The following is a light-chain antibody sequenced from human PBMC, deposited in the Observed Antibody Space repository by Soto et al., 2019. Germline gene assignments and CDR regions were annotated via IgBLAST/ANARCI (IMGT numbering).Light chain of an antibody. CDR3: CAYAGSGTVV. J-gene: IGLJ2*01. CDR2: GVT. V-gene: IGLV2-8*01. CDR1: GSDIGAYNF. Sequence: QSVLAQPPSASGSPGQSVTISCTGSGSDIGAYNFVSWYQQHPGKAPKLMIFGVTERPSGVPDRFSGSKSGNTASLTISGLQAEDEADYYCCAYAGSGTVVFGGGTKLTVL.